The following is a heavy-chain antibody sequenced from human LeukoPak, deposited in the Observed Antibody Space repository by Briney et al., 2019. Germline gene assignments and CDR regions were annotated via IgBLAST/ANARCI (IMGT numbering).Heavy chain of an antibody. V-gene: IGHV4-4*02. CDR2: INHSGST. D-gene: IGHD3-16*01. Sequence: SETLSLTCAVPGGSISSSNWWSWVRQPPGKGLEWIGEINHSGSTNYNPSLKSRVTISVDTSKNQFSLKLSSVTAADTAVYYCAKSSWGHYFDYWGQGTLVTVSS. CDR3: AKSSWGHYFDY. J-gene: IGHJ4*02. CDR1: GGSISSSNW.